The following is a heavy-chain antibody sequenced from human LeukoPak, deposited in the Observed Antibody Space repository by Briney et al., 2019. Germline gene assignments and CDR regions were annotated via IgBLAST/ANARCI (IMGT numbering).Heavy chain of an antibody. CDR1: GYTFTSYD. CDR2: MNPNSGNT. Sequence: GASVKVSCKASGYTFTSYDINWVRQATGQGLEWMGWMNPNSGNTGHAQKFQGRVTMTRNTSISTAYMELSSLRSEDTAVYYCARGRVLLWFGELWDWFDPWGQGTLVTVSS. V-gene: IGHV1-8*01. J-gene: IGHJ5*02. CDR3: ARGRVLLWFGELWDWFDP. D-gene: IGHD3-10*01.